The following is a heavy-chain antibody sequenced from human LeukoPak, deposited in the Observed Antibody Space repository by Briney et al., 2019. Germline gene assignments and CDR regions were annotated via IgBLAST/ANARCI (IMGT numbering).Heavy chain of an antibody. CDR3: AELGITMIGGV. Sequence: GGSLRLSCAASGFTFSSYEMNWLRQAPGKGLAGVSYISSSASTIYYADSVKGRFTISRDNAKNSLYLQMNSLRGEDTAVYYCAELGITMIGGVWGKGTTVTVSS. CDR2: ISSSASTI. D-gene: IGHD3-10*02. CDR1: GFTFSSYE. J-gene: IGHJ6*04. V-gene: IGHV3-48*03.